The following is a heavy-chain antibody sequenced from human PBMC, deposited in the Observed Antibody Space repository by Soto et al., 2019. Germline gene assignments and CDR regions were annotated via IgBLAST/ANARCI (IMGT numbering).Heavy chain of an antibody. CDR1: GFTFSNYA. CDR2: ISYDGSNK. Sequence: QVQLVESGGGVVQPGRSLRLSCAASGFTFSNYAMHWVRQAPGKGLEWVAVISYDGSNKYYADSVKGRFTISRDNSKNTLXXQXNXPRAEDTAVYYCAKVVRGHCTKGVCTNGYFHYGMDVWGQGTTVTVSS. V-gene: IGHV3-30*18. D-gene: IGHD2-8*01. J-gene: IGHJ6*02. CDR3: AKVVRGHCTKGVCTNGYFHYGMDV.